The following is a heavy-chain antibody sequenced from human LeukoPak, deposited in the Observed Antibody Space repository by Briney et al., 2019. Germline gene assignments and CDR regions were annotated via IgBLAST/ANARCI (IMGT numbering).Heavy chain of an antibody. CDR3: ASRPCSSTSCYPRDY. J-gene: IGHJ4*02. V-gene: IGHV3-23*01. D-gene: IGHD2-2*01. CDR1: GFTFSIYA. CDR2: ISGSGGTA. Sequence: GGSLRLSCAASGFTFSIYAMSWVRQAPGKGLEWVSAISGSGGTAYYADSVKGRFTISRDNSKNTLYLQMNSLRAEDTAVYYCASRPCSSTSCYPRDYWGQGTLVTVSS.